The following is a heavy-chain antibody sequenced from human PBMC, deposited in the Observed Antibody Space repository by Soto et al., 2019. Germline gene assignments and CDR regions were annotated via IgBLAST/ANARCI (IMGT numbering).Heavy chain of an antibody. CDR2: IKQDGSEK. J-gene: IGHJ4*02. Sequence: PGGSLRLSCAASGFTFSSYWMSWVRQAPGKGLEWVANIKQDGSEKYYVDSVKGRFTISRDNAKNSLYLQMNSLRAEDTAVYYCAREDVLLWFGEPRYFDYWGQGTLVTVSS. CDR3: AREDVLLWFGEPRYFDY. D-gene: IGHD3-10*01. CDR1: GFTFSSYW. V-gene: IGHV3-7*04.